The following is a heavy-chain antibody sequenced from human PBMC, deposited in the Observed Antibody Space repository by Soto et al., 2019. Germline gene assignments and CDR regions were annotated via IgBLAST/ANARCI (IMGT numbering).Heavy chain of an antibody. J-gene: IGHJ4*02. CDR3: ARDMCGDCFSFDY. CDR2: TYYRSKWYN. D-gene: IGHD2-21*02. Sequence: SQTLSLTCAISGDSVSSKSAAWNWIRQSPSRGLEWLGRTYYRSKWYNDYAVSVKSRITINPDTSKNQFSLKLSSVTAADTAVYYCARDMCGDCFSFDYWGQGTLVTVSS. V-gene: IGHV6-1*01. CDR1: GDSVSSKSAA.